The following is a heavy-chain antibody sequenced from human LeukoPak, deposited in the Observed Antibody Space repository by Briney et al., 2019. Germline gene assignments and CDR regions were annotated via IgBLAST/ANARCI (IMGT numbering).Heavy chain of an antibody. Sequence: GESLRLSCAASGFTFSSYWMHWVRQAPGKGLVWVSRINSDGSSTSYADSVKGRFTISRDNAKNTLYLQMNSLRAEDTAVCYCASSGSYYVAAEYFQHWGQGTLVTVSS. CDR2: INSDGSST. J-gene: IGHJ1*01. V-gene: IGHV3-74*01. CDR3: ASSGSYYVAAEYFQH. CDR1: GFTFSSYW. D-gene: IGHD3-10*01.